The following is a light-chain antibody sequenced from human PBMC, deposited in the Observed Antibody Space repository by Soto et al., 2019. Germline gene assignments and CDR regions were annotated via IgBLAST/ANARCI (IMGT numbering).Light chain of an antibody. J-gene: IGKJ5*01. V-gene: IGKV1-39*01. CDR2: AAS. Sequence: DIQMTQSPSSLSASVGDRFTITCRGSQSISSYLNWYQQKPGKAPKLLIYAASSLQSGVPSRFSGSGSGTDFTLTISSLQPEDFATYYCQQSYSTPSITFGQGTRLEIK. CDR1: QSISSY. CDR3: QQSYSTPSIT.